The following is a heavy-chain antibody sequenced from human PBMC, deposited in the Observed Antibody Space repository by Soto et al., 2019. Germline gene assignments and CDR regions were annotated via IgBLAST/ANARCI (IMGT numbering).Heavy chain of an antibody. CDR3: AKEQSGYGDYDYIAGEVNWFDP. Sequence: GGSLRLSCAASGFTFSSYAMSWVRQAPGKGLEWVSAISGSGGSTYYADSVKGRFTISRDNSKNTLYLQMNSLRAEDTAVYYCAKEQSGYGDYDYIAGEVNWFDPWGQGTLVTVSS. V-gene: IGHV3-23*01. CDR2: ISGSGGST. D-gene: IGHD4-17*01. J-gene: IGHJ5*02. CDR1: GFTFSSYA.